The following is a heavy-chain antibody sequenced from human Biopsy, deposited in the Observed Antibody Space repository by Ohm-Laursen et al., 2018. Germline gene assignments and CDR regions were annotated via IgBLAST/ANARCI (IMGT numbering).Heavy chain of an antibody. D-gene: IGHD3-22*01. CDR2: IYSSGGS. V-gene: IGHV4-4*07. CDR1: GGSTNDYF. Sequence: SDTLSLTCSVSGGSTNDYFWSWIRQLAGETLEWIGRIYSSGGSSYNPSLKSRISMSMDTSNNQFSLTLTSVTAADTAVYYCVRGVDYYDPYHYYALDVWGQGTTVTVSS. CDR3: VRGVDYYDPYHYYALDV. J-gene: IGHJ6*02.